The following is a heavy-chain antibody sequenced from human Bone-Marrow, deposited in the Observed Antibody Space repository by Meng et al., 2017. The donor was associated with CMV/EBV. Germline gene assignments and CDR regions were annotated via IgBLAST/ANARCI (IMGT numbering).Heavy chain of an antibody. J-gene: IGHJ4*02. CDR3: VRDRSARRFDY. V-gene: IGHV3-33*01. CDR2: IWYDGSKK. D-gene: IGHD6-25*01. Sequence: QEQLVESGGGMVQPGGSLRLSCAASGFTFRNYGMYWVRQAPGKGLEWVAIIWYDGSKKYYADSVKGRVTISRDNSKNTLFLQMDSLRADDTAMYYRVRDRSARRFDYWGQGTLVTVSS. CDR1: GFTFRNYG.